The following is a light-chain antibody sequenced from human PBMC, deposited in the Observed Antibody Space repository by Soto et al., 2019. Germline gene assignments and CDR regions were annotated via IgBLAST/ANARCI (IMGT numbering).Light chain of an antibody. CDR3: QHYNSYSEA. J-gene: IGKJ1*01. CDR2: DTS. V-gene: IGKV3-11*01. Sequence: VVTQSPATLALSPGESASLSCSASESVGSYLAWYQQRPDQAPRLVIYDTSTRATGIADRFSGSGSGTEFTLTISSLQPDDFATYYCQHYNSYSEAFGQGTKVAI. CDR1: ESVGSY.